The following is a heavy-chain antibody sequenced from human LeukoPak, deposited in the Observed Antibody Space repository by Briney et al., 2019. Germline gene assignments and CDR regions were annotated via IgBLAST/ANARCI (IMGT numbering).Heavy chain of an antibody. J-gene: IGHJ4*02. CDR3: ARVRDNSGYDGGLEY. CDR1: GGSVSSSSYY. V-gene: IGHV4-39*07. CDR2: IYYSGST. D-gene: IGHD5-12*01. Sequence: KASETLSLTCTVSGGSVSSSSYYWGWIRQPPGKGLEWIGSIYYSGSTYYNPSLKSRVTISVDTSKNQFSLKLRSVTAADTAVYYCARVRDNSGYDGGLEYWGQGSLVTVSS.